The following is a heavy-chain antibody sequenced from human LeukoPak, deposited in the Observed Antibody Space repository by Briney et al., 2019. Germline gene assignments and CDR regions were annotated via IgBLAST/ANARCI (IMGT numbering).Heavy chain of an antibody. J-gene: IGHJ4*02. CDR3: ARARYYDTQYYFDY. CDR2: IWYDGSNK. V-gene: IGHV3-33*01. Sequence: GRSLRLSCAASGFTFSSYGMHWVRQAPGKGLEWVAVIWYDGSNKYYADSVKGRFTISRDNSKNTLYLQMNSLRAEDTAVYYCARARYYDTQYYFDYWGREPWSPSPQ. CDR1: GFTFSSYG. D-gene: IGHD3-22*01.